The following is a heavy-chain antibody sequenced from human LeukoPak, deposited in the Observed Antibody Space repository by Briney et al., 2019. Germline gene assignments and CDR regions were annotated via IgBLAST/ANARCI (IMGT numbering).Heavy chain of an antibody. Sequence: SETLSLTCTVSGYSISSGYYWGWIRQPPGKGLEWIGSIYHSGSTYYNPSLKSRVTISVDTSKNQFSLKLSSVTAADTAVYYCARDLSGIVATIWGFDYWGQGTLVTVSS. CDR2: IYHSGST. CDR3: ARDLSGIVATIWGFDY. D-gene: IGHD5-12*01. J-gene: IGHJ4*02. V-gene: IGHV4-38-2*02. CDR1: GYSISSGYY.